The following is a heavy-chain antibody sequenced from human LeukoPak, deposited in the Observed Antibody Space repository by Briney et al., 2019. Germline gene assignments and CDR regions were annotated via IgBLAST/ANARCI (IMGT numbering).Heavy chain of an antibody. CDR2: ISGSGGST. CDR3: SKEIGSSWYY. V-gene: IGHV3-23*01. CDR1: VFTLSSYA. Sequence: GGSLRLTCPASVFTLSSYAMSWVRQAPGKGLEWVSAISGSGGSTYYADSVKGRFTISRDNSKNTLYLQMDSLRAEDTAVHYSSKEIGSSWYYWGQGTLVTVSS. D-gene: IGHD6-13*01. J-gene: IGHJ4*02.